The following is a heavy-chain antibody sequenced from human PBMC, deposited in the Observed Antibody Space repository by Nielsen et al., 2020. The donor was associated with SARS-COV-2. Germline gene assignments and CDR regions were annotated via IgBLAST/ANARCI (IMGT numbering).Heavy chain of an antibody. Sequence: GGSLRLSCAASGFTFSSYEMNWVRQAPGKGLEWVSYISDRGTTRYYADSVKGRFTISRDNAKNSVYLQMNSLRAEDTAVYYCARGEGSGIDYWGQGALVTVSS. V-gene: IGHV3-48*03. CDR3: ARGEGSGIDY. CDR1: GFTFSSYE. CDR2: ISDRGTTR. J-gene: IGHJ4*02. D-gene: IGHD3-10*01.